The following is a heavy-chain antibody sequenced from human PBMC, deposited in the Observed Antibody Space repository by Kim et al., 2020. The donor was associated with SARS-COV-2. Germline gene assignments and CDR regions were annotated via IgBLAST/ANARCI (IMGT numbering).Heavy chain of an antibody. CDR2: IYHSGST. V-gene: IGHV4-4*02. CDR3: ARDGDLGRGGWYLSY. J-gene: IGHJ4*02. CDR1: GGSISSSNW. Sequence: SETLSLTCAVSGGSISSSNWWSWVRQPPGKGLEWIGEIYHSGSTNYNPSLKSRVTISVDKSKNQFSLKLSSVTAADTAVYYCARDGDLGRGGWYLSYWGQGTLVTVSS. D-gene: IGHD6-19*01.